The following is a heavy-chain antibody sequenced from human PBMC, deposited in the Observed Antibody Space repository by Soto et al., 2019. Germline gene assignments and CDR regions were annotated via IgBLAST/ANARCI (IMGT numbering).Heavy chain of an antibody. J-gene: IGHJ4*02. V-gene: IGHV3-30*18. CDR3: AKDVCGGSCYYFDY. CDR1: GFTFSSYG. Sequence: GGSLRLSCAASGFTFSSYGIHWVRQAPGKGLEWVAVISYDGSNKYYADSVKGRFTISRDNSKNTLYLQMNSLRAEDTAVYYCAKDVCGGSCYYFDYWGQGTLVTVSS. CDR2: ISYDGSNK. D-gene: IGHD2-15*01.